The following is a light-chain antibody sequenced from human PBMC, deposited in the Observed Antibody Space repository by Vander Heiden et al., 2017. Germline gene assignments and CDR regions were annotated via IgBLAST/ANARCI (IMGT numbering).Light chain of an antibody. CDR1: SSDVGGYNY. CDR3: CSYKSSSTPYVV. V-gene: IGLV2-14*01. J-gene: IGLJ2*01. CDR2: VVS. Sequence: QSALTQPDSVSGSPGQSITISCTGTSSDVGGYNYVSWYQQHPGKAPKLMIYVVSNRPSGVSNRFSGSTSGNTASPTTSGLQAEDEADYYCCSYKSSSTPYVVFGGGTKLTVL.